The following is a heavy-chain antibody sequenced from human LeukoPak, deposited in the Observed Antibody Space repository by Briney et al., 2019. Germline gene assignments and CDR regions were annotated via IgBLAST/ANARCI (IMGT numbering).Heavy chain of an antibody. CDR1: GFTFSSYA. CDR3: AKQPVPYGHQYYFDY. CDR2: ISGSGGRT. Sequence: GGSLRLSCAASGFTFSSYAMSWVRRAPGEGLEWVSAISGSGGRTFYADFGTGRFTLSRDNSKNTLYLQMNSTRAEDTAQSYFAKQPVPYGHQYYFDYWGQGTLVTVSS. D-gene: IGHD4-17*01. V-gene: IGHV3-23*01. J-gene: IGHJ4*02.